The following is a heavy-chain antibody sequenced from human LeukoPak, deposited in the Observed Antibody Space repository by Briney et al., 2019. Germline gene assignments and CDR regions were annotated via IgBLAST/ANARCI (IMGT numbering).Heavy chain of an antibody. CDR1: GGSISSYY. CDR2: IYHSGST. CDR3: ARAGGFNSPFAY. Sequence: SETLSLTCTVSGGSISSYYWSWIRQPPGKGLEWIGYIYHSGSTNYNPSLKSRVNISVDTSKNQFSLKLNSVTAADTAVYHCARAGGFNSPFAYWGRGTLVTVSS. V-gene: IGHV4-59*01. J-gene: IGHJ4*02. D-gene: IGHD5-24*01.